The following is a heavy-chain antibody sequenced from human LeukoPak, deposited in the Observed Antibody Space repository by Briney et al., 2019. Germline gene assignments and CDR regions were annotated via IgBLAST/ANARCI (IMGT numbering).Heavy chain of an antibody. V-gene: IGHV1-69*13. CDR3: ARVRGKYCSSTRCYSFDY. D-gene: IGHD2-2*01. CDR1: GGTFSSYA. CDR2: IIPIFGTA. J-gene: IGHJ4*02. Sequence: SVKVSCKASGGTFSSYAISWVRQAPGQGLEWMGGIIPIFGTANYAQKFQGRVTITADESTSTAYMELSSLRSEDTAVYYCARVRGKYCSSTRCYSFDYWGQGTLVTVSS.